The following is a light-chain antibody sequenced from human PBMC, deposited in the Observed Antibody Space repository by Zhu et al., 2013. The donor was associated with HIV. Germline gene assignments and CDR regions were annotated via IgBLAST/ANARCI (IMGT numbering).Light chain of an antibody. Sequence: QSALTQPPSASGSPGQPVTISCTGTTSDVGGYNYVSWYQQHPGKAPKLMIYEVTKRPSGVPDRFSGSKSGNTASLTVSGLQPEDEADYYCSSYAGSNKLLFGGGTKLTVL. CDR2: EVT. V-gene: IGLV2-8*01. J-gene: IGLJ2*01. CDR3: SSYAGSNKLL. CDR1: TSDVGGYNY.